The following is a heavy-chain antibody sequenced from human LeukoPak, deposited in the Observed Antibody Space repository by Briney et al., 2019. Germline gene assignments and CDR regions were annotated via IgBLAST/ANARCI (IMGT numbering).Heavy chain of an antibody. D-gene: IGHD3-9*01. CDR2: IYYSGST. CDR3: AKDTDYDILTGPTSLDY. J-gene: IGHJ4*02. Sequence: SETLSLTCTVSGGSINNANYYWGWIRQSPGKGLEWIGSIYYSGSTFYNPSLKSRVTISVDTSKNQFTLNLNSVTAADTAVYYCAKDTDYDILTGPTSLDYWGQGTLVTVSS. V-gene: IGHV4-39*06. CDR1: GGSINNANYY.